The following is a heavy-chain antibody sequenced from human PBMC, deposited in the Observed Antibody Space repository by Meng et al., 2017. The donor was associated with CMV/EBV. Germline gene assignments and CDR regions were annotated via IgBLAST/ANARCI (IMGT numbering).Heavy chain of an antibody. CDR1: GFTFSDYY. J-gene: IGHJ4*02. V-gene: IGHV3-21*01. CDR2: ISSSSSYI. D-gene: IGHD2-2*01. Sequence: GGSLRLSCAASGFTFSDYYMSWVRQAPGKGLEWVSSISSSSSYIYYADSVKGRFTISRDNAKNSLYLQMNSLRAEDTAVYYCARAGVAYCSSTSCYGYFDYWGQGTLVTVSS. CDR3: ARAGVAYCSSTSCYGYFDY.